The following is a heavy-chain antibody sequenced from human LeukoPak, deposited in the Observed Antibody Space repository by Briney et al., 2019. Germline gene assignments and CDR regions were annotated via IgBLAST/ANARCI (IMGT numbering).Heavy chain of an antibody. D-gene: IGHD6-6*01. CDR3: AKVDSSSSNY. CDR2: IRYDGSNK. Sequence: GGSLRLSCAASGFTFSSYGMHWVRQAPGKGLEWVAFIRYDGSNKYYADSVKGRFTISRDNSKNTLYLQMNSLRAEDMAVYYCAKVDSSSSNYWGQGTLVTVSS. V-gene: IGHV3-30*02. J-gene: IGHJ4*02. CDR1: GFTFSSYG.